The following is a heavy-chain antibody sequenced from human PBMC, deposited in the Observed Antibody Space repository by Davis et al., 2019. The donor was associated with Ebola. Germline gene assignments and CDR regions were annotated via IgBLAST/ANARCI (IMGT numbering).Heavy chain of an antibody. D-gene: IGHD2/OR15-2a*01. CDR1: GFTFDDYA. Sequence: GGSLDLSCPASGFTFDDYAMHWVRQAPGKVLEWFSLISGDVGSTYSADSVKGRFTISRDNAKNPLYLQMNSLRAEDTAVYYCAREIGPSYFDYWGQGTLVTVSS. V-gene: IGHV3-43*02. J-gene: IGHJ4*02. CDR3: AREIGPSYFDY. CDR2: ISGDVGST.